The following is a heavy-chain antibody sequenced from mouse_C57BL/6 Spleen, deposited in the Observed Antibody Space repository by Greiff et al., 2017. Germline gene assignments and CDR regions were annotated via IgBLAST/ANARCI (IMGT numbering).Heavy chain of an antibody. CDR3: AREDGNYPFDY. CDR1: GFTFSDYY. D-gene: IGHD2-1*01. Sequence: EVKLVESEGGLVQPGSSMKLSCTASGFTFSDYYMAWVRQVPEKGLEWVANINYDGSSTYYLDSLKSRFIISRDNAKNILYLQMSSLKSEDTATYYCAREDGNYPFDYWGQGTTLTVSS. J-gene: IGHJ2*01. V-gene: IGHV5-16*01. CDR2: INYDGSST.